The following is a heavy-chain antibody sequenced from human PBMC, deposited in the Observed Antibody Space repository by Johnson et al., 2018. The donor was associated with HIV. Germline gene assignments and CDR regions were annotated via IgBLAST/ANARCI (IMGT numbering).Heavy chain of an antibody. Sequence: VQLVESGGGLVQPGGSLRVSCAASGFTFNKYWMNWVRQAPGKGLEWVANIKQDGSEKYHVDSVKGRFTISRDNSKDKLYLQMNSLRREDTAVYSCAKIGLDAFDIWGQGTMVTVSS. CDR2: IKQDGSEK. J-gene: IGHJ3*02. D-gene: IGHD2/OR15-2a*01. CDR1: GFTFNKYW. CDR3: AKIGLDAFDI. V-gene: IGHV3-7*02.